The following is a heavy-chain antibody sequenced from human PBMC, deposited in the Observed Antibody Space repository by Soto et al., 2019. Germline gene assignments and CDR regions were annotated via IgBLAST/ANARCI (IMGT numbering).Heavy chain of an antibody. CDR1: GFSLSTSGMG. V-gene: IGHV2-5*02. D-gene: IGHD2-15*01. J-gene: IGHJ5*02. CDR2: IYWDDDK. CDR3: AHRRAYCTGGSCYSIWFDP. Sequence: QITLKESGPTLVKPTQTLTLTCTFSGFSLSTSGMGVGWIRQPPGKALEWLALIYWDDDKRYSPSLKSRLTIPQDTSKNQVVLTMTNMDPVDTATYYWAHRRAYCTGGSCYSIWFDPWGQGTLVTVSS.